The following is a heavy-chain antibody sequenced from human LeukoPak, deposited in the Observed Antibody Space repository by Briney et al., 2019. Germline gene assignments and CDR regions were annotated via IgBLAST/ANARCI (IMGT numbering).Heavy chain of an antibody. CDR2: ISGSGGST. D-gene: IGHD3-16*01. CDR1: GFTFSSYG. Sequence: GGTLRLSCAASGFTFSSYGMSWVRQAPGKGLEWVSAISGSGGSTYYADSVKGRFTISRDNSKNTLYLQINSLRAEDTAVYFCAKDRLGGPFHYWGQGTLVTVSS. J-gene: IGHJ4*02. V-gene: IGHV3-23*01. CDR3: AKDRLGGPFHY.